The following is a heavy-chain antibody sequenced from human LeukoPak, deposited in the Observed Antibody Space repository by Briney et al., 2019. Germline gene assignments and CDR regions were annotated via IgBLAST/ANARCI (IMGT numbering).Heavy chain of an antibody. Sequence: GGSLRLSYAASGFTFSSYAIYWVRQAPGKGLEWVSGISGSGGDTYFADSVKGRFTISRDNSKNTVFLQVDSLRAEDTAVYYCAKTTAGYGSGRYPGWPVDYWGQGTLVTVSS. CDR1: GFTFSSYA. J-gene: IGHJ4*02. CDR2: ISGSGGDT. V-gene: IGHV3-23*01. CDR3: AKTTAGYGSGRYPGWPVDY. D-gene: IGHD6-19*01.